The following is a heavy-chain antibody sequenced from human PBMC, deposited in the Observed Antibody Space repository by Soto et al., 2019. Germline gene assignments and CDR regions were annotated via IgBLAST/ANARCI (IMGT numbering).Heavy chain of an antibody. CDR2: INHSGST. D-gene: IGHD5-12*01. CDR3: ARGRWLRSSFDY. J-gene: IGHJ4*02. V-gene: IGHV4-34*01. Sequence: SETLSLTCAVYGGSFSGYYWSWIRQPPGKGLEWIGEINHSGSTNYNPSLKSRVTISVDTSKNQFSLKLSPVTAADTAVYYCARGRWLRSSFDYWGQGTLVTVSS. CDR1: GGSFSGYY.